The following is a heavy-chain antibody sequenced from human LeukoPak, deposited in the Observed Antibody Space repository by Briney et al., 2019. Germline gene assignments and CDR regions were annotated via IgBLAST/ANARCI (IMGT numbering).Heavy chain of an antibody. J-gene: IGHJ4*02. CDR2: IIPILGIA. Sequence: ASVKVSCKASGGTFSSYAISWVRQAPGQGLEWMGRIIPILGIANYAQKFQGRVTITADKSTSTAYMELSSLRSEDTAVYYCARDGWYSSSWPGVFDYWGQGTLVTVSS. V-gene: IGHV1-69*04. CDR1: GGTFSSYA. CDR3: ARDGWYSSSWPGVFDY. D-gene: IGHD6-13*01.